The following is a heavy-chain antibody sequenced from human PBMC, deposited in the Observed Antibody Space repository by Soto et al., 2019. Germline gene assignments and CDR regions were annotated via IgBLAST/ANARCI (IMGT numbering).Heavy chain of an antibody. CDR2: IIPIFGTA. Sequence: SVKVSCKASGGTFSSYAISWVRQAPGQGLEWMGGIIPIFGTANYAQKFQGRVTITADEPTSTAYMELSSLRSEDTAVYYCAGGRHSGYDSGWFDPWGQGTLVTVSS. V-gene: IGHV1-69*13. D-gene: IGHD5-12*01. CDR3: AGGRHSGYDSGWFDP. J-gene: IGHJ5*02. CDR1: GGTFSSYA.